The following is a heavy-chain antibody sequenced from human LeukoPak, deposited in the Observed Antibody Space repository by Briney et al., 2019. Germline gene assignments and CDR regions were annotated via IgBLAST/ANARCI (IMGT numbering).Heavy chain of an antibody. V-gene: IGHV4-59*01. CDR2: IYYSGST. Sequence: SETLSLTCTVSGGSISSYYSSWIRQPPGKGPEWIGYIYYSGSTNYNPSLKSRVTISVDTSKNQFSLKLSSVTAADTAVYYCARDSIWFDPWGQGTLVTVSS. CDR1: GGSISSYY. D-gene: IGHD3-3*02. J-gene: IGHJ5*02. CDR3: ARDSIWFDP.